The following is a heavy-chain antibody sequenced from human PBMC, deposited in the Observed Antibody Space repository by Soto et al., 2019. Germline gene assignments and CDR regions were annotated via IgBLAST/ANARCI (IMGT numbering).Heavy chain of an antibody. CDR3: ARLYCSGGSCYSGDAFDI. J-gene: IGHJ3*02. CDR1: RFTLSSYT. CDR2: ISSDGSNN. D-gene: IGHD2-15*01. V-gene: IGHV3-30-3*01. Sequence: HPGGTLRLSCAASRFTLSSYTMYWVRQGPGKGLEWVAGISSDGSNNYYADSVKGRFTISRDNAKNSLYLQMNSLRAEDTAVYYCARLYCSGGSCYSGDAFDIWGQGTMVTVSS.